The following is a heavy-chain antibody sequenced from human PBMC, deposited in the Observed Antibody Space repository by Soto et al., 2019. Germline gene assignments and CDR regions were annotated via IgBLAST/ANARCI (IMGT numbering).Heavy chain of an antibody. V-gene: IGHV4-34*01. CDR1: GGSFSGYY. J-gene: IGHJ6*02. CDR2: INHSGST. Sequence: QVQLQQWGAGLLKPSETLSLTCAVYGGSFSGYYWSWIRQPPGKGLEWIGEINHSGSTNYNPSLSSRVPIPVGTPKSQVALRLSSVTAADTAVYYCARGGLRYFDWLLYYYYSGMDVWGQGTTVTVSS. D-gene: IGHD3-9*01. CDR3: ARGGLRYFDWLLYYYYSGMDV.